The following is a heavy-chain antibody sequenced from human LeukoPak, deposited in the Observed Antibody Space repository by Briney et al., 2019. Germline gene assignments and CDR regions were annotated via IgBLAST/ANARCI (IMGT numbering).Heavy chain of an antibody. CDR3: ASILLWYVYDY. D-gene: IGHD3-10*01. CDR2: IKQDGSEK. V-gene: IGHV3-7*03. Sequence: GGSLRLSCAASEFTFSTYWMTWVRQAPGKGLEWVADIKQDGSEKYYVDSVKGRFTISRQNAKKSLFLQTNSLRAEDTAVYYCASILLWYVYDYWGQGTLVTVSS. CDR1: EFTFSTYW. J-gene: IGHJ4*02.